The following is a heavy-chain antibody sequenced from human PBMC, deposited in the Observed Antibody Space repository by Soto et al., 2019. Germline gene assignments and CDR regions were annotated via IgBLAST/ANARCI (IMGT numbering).Heavy chain of an antibody. D-gene: IGHD6-13*01. V-gene: IGHV3-74*01. J-gene: IGHJ4*02. Sequence: GGSLRLSCAASGFTFSSYWMHWVRQAPGKGLVWVSRINSDGSSTSYADSVKGRFTISRDNAKNTLYLQMNSLRAEDTAVYYCAREGNIAAAPDYWGQGTLVTVSS. CDR2: INSDGSST. CDR1: GFTFSSYW. CDR3: AREGNIAAAPDY.